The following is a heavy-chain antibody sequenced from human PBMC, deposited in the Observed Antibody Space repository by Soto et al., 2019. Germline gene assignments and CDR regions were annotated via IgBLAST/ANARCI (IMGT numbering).Heavy chain of an antibody. D-gene: IGHD2-8*01. CDR2: INAGNGNT. Sequence: XSVKVSFKGSGYTFTSYAMHWVRQAPGQSLEWMGWINAGNGNTKYSQKFQGRVTITRDTSASTAYMELSSLRSEDTAVYYCARDEGPGMVYATPPGYWGQGTLVTVSS. CDR3: ARDEGPGMVYATPPGY. V-gene: IGHV1-3*01. J-gene: IGHJ4*02. CDR1: GYTFTSYA.